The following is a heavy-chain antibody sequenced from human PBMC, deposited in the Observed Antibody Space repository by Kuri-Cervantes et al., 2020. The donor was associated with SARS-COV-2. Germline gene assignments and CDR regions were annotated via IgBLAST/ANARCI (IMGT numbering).Heavy chain of an antibody. CDR3: ARLESSSSFYYYYGMDV. V-gene: IGHV4-34*01. J-gene: IGHJ6*02. CDR2: IYYSGST. CDR1: GGSFSGYH. Sequence: ESLKISWAVYGGSFSGYHWSWIRQHPGKGLEWIGSIYYSGSTYYNPSLKSRVTISVDTSKNQFSLKLGSVTAADTAVYSCARLESSSSFYYYYGMDVWGQGTTVTVSS. D-gene: IGHD6-6*01.